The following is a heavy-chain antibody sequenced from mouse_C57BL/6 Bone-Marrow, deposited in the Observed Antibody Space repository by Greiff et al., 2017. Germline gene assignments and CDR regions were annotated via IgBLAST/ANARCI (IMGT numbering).Heavy chain of an antibody. V-gene: IGHV1-69*01. D-gene: IGHD2-4*01. J-gene: IGHJ4*01. Sequence: QVQLQQPGAELVMPGASVKLSCKASGYTFTSYWMHWVKQRPGQGLEWIGEIAPSDSYTNYNQKFKGKSTLTVDKSSSTAYMELSSLTSEDSAVYYCARSYDYDDYTMDYWGQGTSVTVSS. CDR2: IAPSDSYT. CDR1: GYTFTSYW. CDR3: ARSYDYDDYTMDY.